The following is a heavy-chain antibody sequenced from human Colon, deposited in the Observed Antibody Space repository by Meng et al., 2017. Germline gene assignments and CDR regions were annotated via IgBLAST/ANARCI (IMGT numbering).Heavy chain of an antibody. D-gene: IGHD3-22*01. CDR2: VSGDGSSI. V-gene: IGHV3-74*01. Sequence: GGSLRLSCAASGFTFSNYWMHWVRQVPGKGLVWVSRVSGDGSSITYAGSVKGRFTISRDNAKNSLYLQMNSLRAEDTSWYYCARDIPHYYDSSCYYEFDYWGQGTPVTVSS. CDR1: GFTFSNYW. CDR3: ARDIPHYYDSSCYYEFDY. J-gene: IGHJ4*02.